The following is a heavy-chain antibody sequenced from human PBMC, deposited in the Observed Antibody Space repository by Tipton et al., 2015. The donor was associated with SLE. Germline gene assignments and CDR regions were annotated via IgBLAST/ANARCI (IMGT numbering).Heavy chain of an antibody. V-gene: IGHV3-21*01. CDR3: ARAWSGSTSAFDY. D-gene: IGHD1-26*01. CDR1: GFTFSSYS. Sequence: GSLRLSCAASGFTFSSYSMNWVRQAPGKGLEWVSSISSSSSYIYYADSVKGRFTISRDNAKNSLYLQMNSLRAEDTAVYYCARAWSGSTSAFDYWGQGTLVTVSS. CDR2: ISSSSSYI. J-gene: IGHJ4*02.